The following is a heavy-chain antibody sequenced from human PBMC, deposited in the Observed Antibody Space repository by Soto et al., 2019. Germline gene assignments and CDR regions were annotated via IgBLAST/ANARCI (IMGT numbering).Heavy chain of an antibody. Sequence: DSVKVSCKASGYTFTSYVMSWVRQAAGQGLEWMGWISAYNGNTNYAQKLQGRVTMTTDTSTSTAYMELRSLRSDDTAVYYCAREWSLPGAFDRWGQGTMVTVSS. CDR2: ISAYNGNT. CDR1: GYTFTSYV. V-gene: IGHV1-18*01. D-gene: IGHD3-3*01. CDR3: AREWSLPGAFDR. J-gene: IGHJ3*02.